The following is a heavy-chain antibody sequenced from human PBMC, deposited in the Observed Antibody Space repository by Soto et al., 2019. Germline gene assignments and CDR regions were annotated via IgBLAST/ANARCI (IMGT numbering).Heavy chain of an antibody. CDR3: AKDPNLNYFDY. V-gene: IGHV3-30*18. CDR2: ISYDGSNK. D-gene: IGHD3-9*01. J-gene: IGHJ4*02. Sequence: QVQLVESGGGVVQPGRSLRLSCAASGFTFSSYGMHWVRQAPGKGLEWVAVISYDGSNKYYADSVKGRFTISRDNSKNTLYLQMNSLRAEDTAVYYCAKDPNLNYFDYWGQGTLVTVSS. CDR1: GFTFSSYG.